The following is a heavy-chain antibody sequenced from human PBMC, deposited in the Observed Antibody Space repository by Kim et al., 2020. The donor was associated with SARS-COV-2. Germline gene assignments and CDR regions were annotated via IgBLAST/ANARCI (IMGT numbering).Heavy chain of an antibody. CDR3: ARDREGRYSSSSLAYDL. CDR2: IYSGGST. Sequence: GGSLRLSCAASGFTVSSNYMSWVRQAPGKGLEWVSVIYSGGSTYYADSVKGRFTISRDNSKNTLYLQMNSLRAEDTAVYYCARDREGRYSSSSLAYDLWGRGTLVTVSS. CDR1: GFTVSSNY. D-gene: IGHD6-6*01. J-gene: IGHJ2*01. V-gene: IGHV3-53*01.